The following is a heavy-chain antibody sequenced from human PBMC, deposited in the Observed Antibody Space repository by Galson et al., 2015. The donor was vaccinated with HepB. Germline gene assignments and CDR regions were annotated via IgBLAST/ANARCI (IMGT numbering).Heavy chain of an antibody. V-gene: IGHV3-72*01. D-gene: IGHD1-26*01. CDR1: GFTFSDHY. CDR3: ARFCIVGARNYYYYYGMDV. Sequence: SLRLSCAASGFTFSDHYMDWVRQAPGKGLEWVGRTRNKANSYTTEYAASVKGRFTISRDDSKNSLYLQMNSLKTEDTAVYYCARFCIVGARNYYYYYGMDVWGQGTTVTVSS. J-gene: IGHJ6*02. CDR2: TRNKANSYTT.